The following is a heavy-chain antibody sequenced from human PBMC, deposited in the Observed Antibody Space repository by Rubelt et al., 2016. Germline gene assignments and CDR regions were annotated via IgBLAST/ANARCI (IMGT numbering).Heavy chain of an antibody. CDR3: ARGNSGYDYGLDY. Sequence: QVQLVQSGAEVKKPGASVKVSCKTSGYTFTGYYMHWVRQAPGQGLEWMGWINPNSGGTNYAQKFQGRVTMTRDTSVSTAYMELSRLTSDDTAVYYCARGNSGYDYGLDYWGQGTLVTVSS. D-gene: IGHD5-12*01. J-gene: IGHJ4*02. V-gene: IGHV1-2*02. CDR1: GYTFTGYY. CDR2: INPNSGGT.